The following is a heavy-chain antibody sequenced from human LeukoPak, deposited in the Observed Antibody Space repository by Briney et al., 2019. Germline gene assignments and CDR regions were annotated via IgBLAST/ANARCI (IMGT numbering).Heavy chain of an antibody. CDR1: GFTLSSYA. CDR3: AKSIVVVVAATCGFDY. Sequence: PGGSLRLSCAASGFTLSSYAMSWVRQAPGKGLEWVSAISGSGGSTYYADSVKGRFTISRDNSKNTLYLQMNSLRAEDTAVYYCAKSIVVVVAATCGFDYWGQGTLVTVSS. D-gene: IGHD2-15*01. CDR2: ISGSGGST. V-gene: IGHV3-23*01. J-gene: IGHJ4*02.